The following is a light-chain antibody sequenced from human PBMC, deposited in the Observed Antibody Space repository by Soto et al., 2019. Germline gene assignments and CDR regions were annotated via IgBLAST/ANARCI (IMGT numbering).Light chain of an antibody. J-gene: IGLJ2*01. CDR3: QVWDRSSDHVV. Sequence: SYELTQPPSVSVAPGKTAMITCGGDNIGSKSVHWYQQKPGQAPVVVINYNSDRPSGIPDRLSGSNSGSTATLTITRVEAGDEADYYCQVWDRSSDHVVFGGGTKLTVL. CDR2: YNS. CDR1: NIGSKS. V-gene: IGLV3-21*04.